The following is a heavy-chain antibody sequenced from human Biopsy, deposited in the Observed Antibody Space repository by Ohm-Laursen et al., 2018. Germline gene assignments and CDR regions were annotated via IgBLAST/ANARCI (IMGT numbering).Heavy chain of an antibody. Sequence: SVSASCQPSGNTFATYHIHWVRQAPGQGLEWTGVISPSGATTSFSQKFQGRITVTRDTSTGTVYMDLNSLGSEDTAVYYCARAGVGSDGTDSYYYGMDVWGPGTTVTVSS. CDR1: GNTFATYH. J-gene: IGHJ6*02. CDR2: ISPSGATT. CDR3: ARAGVGSDGTDSYYYGMDV. D-gene: IGHD5-24*01. V-gene: IGHV1-46*01.